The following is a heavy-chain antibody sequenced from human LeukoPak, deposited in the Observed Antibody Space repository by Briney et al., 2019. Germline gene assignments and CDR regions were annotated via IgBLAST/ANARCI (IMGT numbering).Heavy chain of an antibody. CDR2: ISGSGDTT. V-gene: IGHV3-23*01. J-gene: IGHJ3*02. Sequence: GGSLRLSCAASGLTLSNYAMNWVRQAPGKGLEWVSAISGSGDTTYYADSVKGRFTISRDNSKNTLYLQMNSLRAEDTAVYYCAKGRSGSGDIDIWAQGTMVTVS. CDR1: GLTLSNYA. D-gene: IGHD3-10*01. CDR3: AKGRSGSGDIDI.